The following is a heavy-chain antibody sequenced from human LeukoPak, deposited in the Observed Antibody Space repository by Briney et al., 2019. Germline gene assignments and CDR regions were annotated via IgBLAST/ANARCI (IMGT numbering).Heavy chain of an antibody. Sequence: ASVKVSCKASGYTFTSYAMHWVRQAPGQRLEWMGWINAGNGNTKYSQKFQGRVTITRDTSASTAYMELSSLRSEDTAVYYCARVGADYYYGSGSYSSFDPWGQGTLVTVSS. CDR1: GYTFTSYA. D-gene: IGHD3-10*01. V-gene: IGHV1-3*01. J-gene: IGHJ5*02. CDR2: INAGNGNT. CDR3: ARVGADYYYGSGSYSSFDP.